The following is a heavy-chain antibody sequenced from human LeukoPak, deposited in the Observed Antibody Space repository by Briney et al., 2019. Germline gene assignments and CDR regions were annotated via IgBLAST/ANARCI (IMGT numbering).Heavy chain of an antibody. J-gene: IGHJ5*02. D-gene: IGHD3-3*01. CDR2: IYTRGST. CDR1: CGSISSHY. CDR3: ARLRFLESTWFDP. V-gene: IGHV4-4*09. Sequence: PSETLSLTCTVSCGSISSHYWSWIRQPPGKGLEWMGYIYTRGSTNYNPSLKSRVTISVDTSKNQFSLKLSSVTAADTAVYYCARLRFLESTWFDPWGQGTLVTVSS.